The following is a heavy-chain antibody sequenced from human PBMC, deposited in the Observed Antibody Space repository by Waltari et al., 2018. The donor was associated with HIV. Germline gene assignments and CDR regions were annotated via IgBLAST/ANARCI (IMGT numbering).Heavy chain of an antibody. V-gene: IGHV3-33*01. CDR3: ARDIGRGDAFDI. CDR1: GFTFSSYG. CDR2: IWYDGSNK. D-gene: IGHD2-15*01. Sequence: QVQLVESGGGVVQPGRSLRLSCAASGFTFSSYGMHWVRQAPGKGLEWVAVIWYDGSNKYYADSVKGRFTISRDNSKNTLYLQMNSLRAEDTAVYYCARDIGRGDAFDIWGQGTMVTVSS. J-gene: IGHJ3*02.